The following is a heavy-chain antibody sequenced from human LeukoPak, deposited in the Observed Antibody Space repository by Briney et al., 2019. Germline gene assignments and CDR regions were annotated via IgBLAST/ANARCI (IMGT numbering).Heavy chain of an antibody. V-gene: IGHV1-2*02. Sequence: ASVKVSCKASGYTFTDYYMHWVRQAPGQGLEWMGWINPDSGGTSYAQKFQGRVTMTRDTSISTAYMELSRLRFDDTAVYYCARDGGDGYNAYYFDYWGQGSLVTVSS. J-gene: IGHJ4*02. D-gene: IGHD5-24*01. CDR2: INPDSGGT. CDR1: GYTFTDYY. CDR3: ARDGGDGYNAYYFDY.